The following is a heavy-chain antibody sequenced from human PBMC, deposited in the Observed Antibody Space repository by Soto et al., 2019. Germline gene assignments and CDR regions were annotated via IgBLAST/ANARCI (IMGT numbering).Heavy chain of an antibody. CDR1: GFTFGTYA. V-gene: IGHV3-23*01. Sequence: LGGSLRLSCAASGFTFGTYAMIWVRQAPGKGLEWVSAISGSGSSRYYADSAKGRFTISRDNSKNTLFLQLNSLRAEDTAVYYCAKELLRLGESLERYFDYWGQGTLVTVSS. J-gene: IGHJ4*02. CDR3: AKELLRLGESLERYFDY. CDR2: ISGSGSSR. D-gene: IGHD3-10*01.